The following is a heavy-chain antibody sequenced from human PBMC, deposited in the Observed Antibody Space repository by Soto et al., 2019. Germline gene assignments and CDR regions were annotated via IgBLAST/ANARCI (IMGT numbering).Heavy chain of an antibody. Sequence: SQTLSLTCAISGDSVSRNSAVWNCIIHSPSRCLEWLGRTYYRSKWYNDYALSVKGRITIDPDTSKNQFSLQLNSVTPEDTAVYYCARDLIDGVFAYWGQGTPVTVSS. J-gene: IGHJ4*02. CDR3: ARDLIDGVFAY. CDR2: TYYRSKWYN. V-gene: IGHV6-1*01. D-gene: IGHD3-3*01. CDR1: GDSVSRNSAV.